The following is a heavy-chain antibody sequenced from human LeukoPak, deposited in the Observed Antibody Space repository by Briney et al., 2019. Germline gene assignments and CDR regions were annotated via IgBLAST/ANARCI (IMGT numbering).Heavy chain of an antibody. CDR3: ARGHRYGDTYNDY. Sequence: PGGSLRLSCAASGFTFSSYSMNWVRQAPGKGLEWISYISSSSSTIYYADSVKGRFTISRDNAKNSLYLQMSSLRAEDTAVYYCARGHRYGDTYNDYWGQGTLVTVSS. CDR2: ISSSSSTI. J-gene: IGHJ4*02. V-gene: IGHV3-48*01. D-gene: IGHD4-17*01. CDR1: GFTFSSYS.